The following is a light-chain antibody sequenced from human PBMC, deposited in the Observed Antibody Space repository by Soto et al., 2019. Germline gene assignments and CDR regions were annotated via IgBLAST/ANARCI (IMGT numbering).Light chain of an antibody. CDR3: QQYSSYSLT. CDR1: QSISSW. J-gene: IGKJ4*01. V-gene: IGKV1-5*01. CDR2: DAS. Sequence: DIQMTQSPSSLSASVGDRVTITCRASQSISSWLAWYQQMPGKAPKLLIYDASSLKSGVPSRFSGSGYGTEFTLTISSLQPEDFATYYCQQYSSYSLTFGGGTKVDI.